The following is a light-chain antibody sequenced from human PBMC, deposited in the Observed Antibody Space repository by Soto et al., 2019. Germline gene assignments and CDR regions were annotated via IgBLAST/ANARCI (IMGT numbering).Light chain of an antibody. Sequence: QSVLTQPGTVSGSPGQSITISCTGTSSDVGGYNYVSWYQQHPGKAPKLMIYDVSNRPSGVSNRFSGSKSGNTTSLTISGLQAEDEADYYCSSYTSSSTLEVFGTRTKVTVL. CDR1: SSDVGGYNY. CDR3: SSYTSSSTLEV. CDR2: DVS. V-gene: IGLV2-14*01. J-gene: IGLJ1*01.